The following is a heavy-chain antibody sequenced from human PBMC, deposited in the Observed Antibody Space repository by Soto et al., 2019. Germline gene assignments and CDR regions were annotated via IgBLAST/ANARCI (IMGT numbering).Heavy chain of an antibody. V-gene: IGHV3-23*01. J-gene: IGHJ3*02. CDR1: GFTFTSYA. Sequence: GGSLRLSCAASGFTFTSYAMSWVRQAPGKGLEWVPAISASGDNTYYADSVKGRFTISRDNSKNTVYMQMNSLRAEDTAVYYCAKERRVGYTTTHAFDIWGQGTMVTVSS. CDR2: ISASGDNT. D-gene: IGHD1-26*01. CDR3: AKERRVGYTTTHAFDI.